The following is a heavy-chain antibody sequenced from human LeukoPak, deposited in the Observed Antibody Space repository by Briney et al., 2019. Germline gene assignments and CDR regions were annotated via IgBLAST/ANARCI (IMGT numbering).Heavy chain of an antibody. CDR1: GFTFSSYA. J-gene: IGHJ4*02. D-gene: IGHD4-17*01. CDR2: ISYDGSNK. Sequence: GGSLRLSCAASGFTFSSYAMSWVRRAPGKGLEWVAVISYDGSNKYYADSVKGRFTISRDNSKNTLYLQMNSLRAEDTAVYYCARETGSAVGSTDFDYWGQGTLVTVSS. CDR3: ARETGSAVGSTDFDY. V-gene: IGHV3-30-3*01.